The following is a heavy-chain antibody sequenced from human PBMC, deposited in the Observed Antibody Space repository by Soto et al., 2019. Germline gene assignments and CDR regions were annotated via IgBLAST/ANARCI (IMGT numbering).Heavy chain of an antibody. V-gene: IGHV6-1*01. CDR2: TYYRSKWYN. CDR1: GDSVSSNSAA. D-gene: IGHD2-15*01. J-gene: IGHJ4*02. CDR3: ESCSAISGAFCAHFDY. Sequence: SHTLSLTCAISGDSVSSNSAAWNWIMQSPSRGLEWLGRTYYRSKWYNDYAVSVKSRITINPDTSKNQISLQLNSVTPEDTAVYYCESCSAISGAFCAHFDYWVLGILVTVSS.